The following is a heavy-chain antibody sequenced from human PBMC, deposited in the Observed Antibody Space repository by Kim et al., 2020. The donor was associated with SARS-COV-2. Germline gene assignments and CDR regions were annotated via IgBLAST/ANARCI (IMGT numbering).Heavy chain of an antibody. CDR3: ARDPDYYGSGSPIEEGNYYYYYGMDV. D-gene: IGHD3-10*01. J-gene: IGHJ6*02. V-gene: IGHV3-11*06. CDR1: GFTFSDYY. Sequence: GGSLRLSCAASGFTFSDYYMSWIRQAPGKGLEWVSYISSSSSSYINYADSVKGRFTISRDNAKNSLYLQMNSLRAEDTAVYYCARDPDYYGSGSPIEEGNYYYYYGMDVWGQGTTVTVSS. CDR2: ISSSSSSYI.